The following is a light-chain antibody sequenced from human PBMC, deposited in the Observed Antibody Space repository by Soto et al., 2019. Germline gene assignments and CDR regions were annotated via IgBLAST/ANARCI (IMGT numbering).Light chain of an antibody. CDR3: QQHYTPPRT. CDR1: QSILFTSDNKNY. CDR2: WAS. V-gene: IGKV4-1*01. Sequence: DIVMTQSPDSLAVSLGERATIHCKSSQSILFTSDNKNYLAWYQQKSGQPPRLLIYWASTRESGVPDRFSGRWSGTDFSLTISRLEAEDVAVYCWQQHYTPPRTFGQGTKVEIK. J-gene: IGKJ1*01.